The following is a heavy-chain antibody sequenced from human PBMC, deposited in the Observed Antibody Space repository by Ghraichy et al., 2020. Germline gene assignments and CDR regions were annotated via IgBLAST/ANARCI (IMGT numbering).Heavy chain of an antibody. V-gene: IGHV3-21*01. Sequence: LSLTCAASGFTFSTYSMNWVRQAPGKGLEWVSSITSSGSHIYHADTVKGRFTISRDNAKNSLYLQMNSLRAEDTAVYYCAREPAGDQDLDYWGQGTLVTVSS. D-gene: IGHD2-2*01. CDR1: GFTFSTYS. J-gene: IGHJ4*02. CDR2: ITSSGSHI. CDR3: AREPAGDQDLDY.